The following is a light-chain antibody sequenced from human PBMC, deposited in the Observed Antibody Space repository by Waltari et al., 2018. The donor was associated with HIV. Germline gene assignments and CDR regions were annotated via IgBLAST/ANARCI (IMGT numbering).Light chain of an antibody. J-gene: IGKJ2*01. V-gene: IGKV1-39*01. CDR2: SGS. Sequence: DIQMTQTPSSLSASIGDTITISCRASENIGDSLHWYQQILGKAPKLLIYSGSTLQGGVPSRFSGRGSGTDFTLTIASLQSDDFATYYCQQTYTAPHTFGQGTQV. CDR1: ENIGDS. CDR3: QQTYTAPHT.